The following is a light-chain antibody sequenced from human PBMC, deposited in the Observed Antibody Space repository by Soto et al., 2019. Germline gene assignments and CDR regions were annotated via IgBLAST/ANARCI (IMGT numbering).Light chain of an antibody. V-gene: IGKV3-20*01. CDR3: QHYGISPPWT. CDR2: GAS. CDR1: QSISVTY. J-gene: IGKJ1*01. Sequence: EIVLTQSPGTLSLSPGERATLSCRAIQSISVTYLAWYQQKPGRAPRILIYGASNRATGIPDRFSGSGSGTDFTLTISRLEPEDFAVYYCQHYGISPPWTFGQGTKVDIK.